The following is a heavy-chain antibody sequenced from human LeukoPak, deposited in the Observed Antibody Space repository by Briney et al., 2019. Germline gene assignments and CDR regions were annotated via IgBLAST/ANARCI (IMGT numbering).Heavy chain of an antibody. CDR3: AHRRSGYNWNHGDFDY. J-gene: IGHJ4*02. CDR2: IYWDDDK. D-gene: IGHD1-14*01. Sequence: SGPTLVNPTQALALTCTLSGFSLTTTGVGVGWIRQSPGKALEWLALIYWDDDKRYNPSLKNRLTIMKDTSRNQVVLTLTNVDPVDTATYYCAHRRSGYNWNHGDFDYWGQGTQVTVSS. V-gene: IGHV2-5*02. CDR1: GFSLTTTGVG.